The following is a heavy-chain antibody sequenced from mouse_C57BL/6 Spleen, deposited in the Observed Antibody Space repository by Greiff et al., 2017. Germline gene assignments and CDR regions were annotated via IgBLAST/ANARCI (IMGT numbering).Heavy chain of an antibody. CDR3: AREAAYYSNLYYFDY. V-gene: IGHV1-52*01. D-gene: IGHD2-5*01. J-gene: IGHJ2*01. Sequence: QVQLQQPGAELVRPGSSVKLSCKASGYTFTSYWMHWVKQRPIQGLEWIGNIDPSDSETHYNQKFKDKATLTVDKSSSTAYMQLSSLTSEDSAVYYCAREAAYYSNLYYFDYWGQGTTLTVSS. CDR1: GYTFTSYW. CDR2: IDPSDSET.